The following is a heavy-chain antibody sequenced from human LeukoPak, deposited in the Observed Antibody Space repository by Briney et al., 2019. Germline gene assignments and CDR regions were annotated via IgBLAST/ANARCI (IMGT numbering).Heavy chain of an antibody. CDR2: IKQDGSEK. J-gene: IGHJ5*02. Sequence: GGSLRLSCAASGFTFSSYWMSWVRQTPGKGLEWVANIKQDGSEKYYVGSVKGRFTISRDNAKNSLYLQMNSLRAEDTAVYYCARDHFVIGNGDYDNWFDPWGQGTLVTVSS. CDR3: ARDHFVIGNGDYDNWFDP. D-gene: IGHD4-17*01. CDR1: GFTFSSYW. V-gene: IGHV3-7*01.